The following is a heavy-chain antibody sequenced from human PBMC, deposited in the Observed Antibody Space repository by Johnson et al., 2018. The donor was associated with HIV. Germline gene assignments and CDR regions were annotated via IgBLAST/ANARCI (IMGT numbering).Heavy chain of an antibody. V-gene: IGHV3-30*02. Sequence: QVQLVESGGGVVQPGGSLRLSCAASGFTFSSSGMHWVRQAPGKGLEWVAFIRYDGSNKYYADSVKGRFTISRDNSKNTLDLQMSSLRAEDTAVYYCANLHSSDLPYAFDVWGQGTMVTVSS. D-gene: IGHD3-10*01. J-gene: IGHJ3*01. CDR3: ANLHSSDLPYAFDV. CDR2: IRYDGSNK. CDR1: GFTFSSSG.